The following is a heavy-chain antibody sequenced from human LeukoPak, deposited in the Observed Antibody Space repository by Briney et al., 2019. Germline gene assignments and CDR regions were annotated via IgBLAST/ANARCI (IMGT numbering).Heavy chain of an antibody. CDR1: GGTFSSNA. J-gene: IGHJ5*02. V-gene: IGHV1-69*06. CDR2: IIPIFGTA. CDR3: AREAITIFGVVRTQTTYGPHRFDP. D-gene: IGHD3-3*01. Sequence: SVKVSCKASGGTFSSNAISWVRQAPGQGLEWMGGIIPIFGTANYAQKFQGRVTITADKSTSTAYMELSSLRSEDTAVYYCAREAITIFGVVRTQTTYGPHRFDPWGQGTLVTVSS.